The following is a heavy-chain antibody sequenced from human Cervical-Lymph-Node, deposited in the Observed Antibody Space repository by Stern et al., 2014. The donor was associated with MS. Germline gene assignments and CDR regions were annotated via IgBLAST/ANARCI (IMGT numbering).Heavy chain of an antibody. CDR2: IYHSGST. J-gene: IGHJ4*02. Sequence: QLQESGPGLVKPSGTLSLTCAVSGGSVSRSNWGTWVRPPPGQGLERIGKIYHSGSTNYTPSLKGRVTISVDKSKNQFSLKVSSVTAADTAVYYCARVSGNTAAGSLDYWGQGTLVTVSS. D-gene: IGHD6-13*01. CDR3: ARVSGNTAAGSLDY. V-gene: IGHV4-4*02. CDR1: GGSVSRSNW.